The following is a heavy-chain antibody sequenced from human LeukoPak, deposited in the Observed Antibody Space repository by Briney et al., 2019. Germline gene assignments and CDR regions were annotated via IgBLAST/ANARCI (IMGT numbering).Heavy chain of an antibody. CDR3: ARIGYSGYEIDY. V-gene: IGHV3-33*01. Sequence: GGSLRFSCAASGFTFSSYGMHWVRQAPGKGLEWVAVIWYDGSNKYYADSVKGRFTISRDNSKNTLYLQMNSLRAEDTAVYYCARIGYSGYEIDYWGQGTLVTVSS. CDR2: IWYDGSNK. CDR1: GFTFSSYG. D-gene: IGHD5-12*01. J-gene: IGHJ4*02.